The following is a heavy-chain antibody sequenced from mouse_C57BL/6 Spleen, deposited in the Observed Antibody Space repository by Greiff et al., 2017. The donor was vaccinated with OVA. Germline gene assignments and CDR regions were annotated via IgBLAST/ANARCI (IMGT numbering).Heavy chain of an antibody. J-gene: IGHJ1*03. D-gene: IGHD2-13*01. CDR2: INPSTGGT. V-gene: IGHV1-42*01. CDR3: ARRTTPYWYFDV. CDR1: GYSFTGYY. Sequence: EVQLVESGPELVKPGASVKISCKASGYSFTGYYMNWVKQSPEKSLEWIGEINPSTGGTTYNQKFKAKATLTVDKSSSTAYMQLKSLTSEDSAVYYCARRTTPYWYFDVWGTGTTVTVSS.